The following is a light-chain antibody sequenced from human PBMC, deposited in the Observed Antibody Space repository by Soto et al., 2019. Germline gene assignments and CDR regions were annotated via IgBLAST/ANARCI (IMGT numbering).Light chain of an antibody. V-gene: IGKV1-5*03. Sequence: DIQMTQSPSTLSASVGDRVPITCRASQSISTWLAWYQQEPGKAPKLLIHKASSLQSGVPSRFSGSGSGTDFTLTISSLHPDDFATYYCQQYNSYSEAFGHGTKVDIK. CDR2: KAS. CDR3: QQYNSYSEA. J-gene: IGKJ1*01. CDR1: QSISTW.